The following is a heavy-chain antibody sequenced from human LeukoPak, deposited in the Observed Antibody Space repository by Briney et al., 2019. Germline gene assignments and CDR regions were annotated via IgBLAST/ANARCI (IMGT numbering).Heavy chain of an antibody. V-gene: IGHV3-23*01. CDR1: GFTFINYA. J-gene: IGHJ4*02. CDR2: VSGPGTTT. Sequence: GGSLRLSCEASGFTFINYAMNWVRLAPEKGLEWVSTVSGPGTTTYYADSVKGRFTVSRDNSKNTVFLQMDNLRAEDTAVYYCATRRSGNYFATFDYWGQGILVTVSS. D-gene: IGHD3-22*01. CDR3: ATRRSGNYFATFDY.